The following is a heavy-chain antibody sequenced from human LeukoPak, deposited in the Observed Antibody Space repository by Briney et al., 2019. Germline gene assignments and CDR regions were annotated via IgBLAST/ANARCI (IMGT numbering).Heavy chain of an antibody. Sequence: PSETLSLTCSVSGASITSSSFYWGWIRQPPGKGLEWIGYIYYSGSTYYNPSLKSRVTISADTSKNQFSLKLSSVTAADTAVYYCARVLLRGTNYFDYWGQGTLVTVSS. CDR1: GASITSSSFY. D-gene: IGHD1/OR15-1a*01. V-gene: IGHV4-31*03. J-gene: IGHJ4*02. CDR3: ARVLLRGTNYFDY. CDR2: IYYSGST.